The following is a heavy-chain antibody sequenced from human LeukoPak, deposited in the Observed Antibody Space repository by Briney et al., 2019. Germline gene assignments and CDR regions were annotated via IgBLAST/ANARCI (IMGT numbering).Heavy chain of an antibody. Sequence: GGSLRLSCAASGFTVSSNYMSWVRQAPGKGLEWVSVIYSGGSTYYADSVKGRFTISRDNSKNTLYLQMNSLRAEDTAVYYCARVEVMTTVTEFDYWGQGTLVTVSS. CDR1: GFTVSSNY. D-gene: IGHD4-4*01. CDR2: IYSGGST. J-gene: IGHJ4*02. V-gene: IGHV3-66*01. CDR3: ARVEVMTTVTEFDY.